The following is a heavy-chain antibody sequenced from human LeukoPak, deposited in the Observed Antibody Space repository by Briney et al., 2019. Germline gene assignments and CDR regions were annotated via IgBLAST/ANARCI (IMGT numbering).Heavy chain of an antibody. CDR1: GFTFSDYH. J-gene: IGHJ6*02. D-gene: IGHD3-10*01. Sequence: GGSLRLSCTASGFTFSDYHMSWIRQAPGRGLEWVSYISSSGNPIHYADSVRGRFTTSRDNAKNSLYLHMNSLRAEDAAVYYCARSTDGSGSYCYYGMDVWGQGTTVTVSS. CDR3: ARSTDGSGSYCYYGMDV. CDR2: ISSSGNPI. V-gene: IGHV3-11*01.